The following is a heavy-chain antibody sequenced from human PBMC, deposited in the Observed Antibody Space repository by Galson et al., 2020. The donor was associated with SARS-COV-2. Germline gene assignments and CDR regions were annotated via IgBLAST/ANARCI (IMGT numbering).Heavy chain of an antibody. J-gene: IGHJ4*02. CDR3: ARDGPGRSAYTLDY. D-gene: IGHD3-16*01. CDR2: IYNSGET. V-gene: IGHV3-53*01. CDR1: GFSGTSNY. Sequence: GSLRLSCAASGFSGTSNYMHWVRQSPGRGLEWLSIIYNSGETRYADSVKGRFTISRDKSKDTLYLQMINMRAEDTAVYYCARDGPGRSAYTLDYWGQGTLVTVSS.